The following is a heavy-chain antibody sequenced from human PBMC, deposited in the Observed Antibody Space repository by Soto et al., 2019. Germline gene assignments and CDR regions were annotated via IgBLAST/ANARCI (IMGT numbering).Heavy chain of an antibody. CDR3: ATGPLGGLWFGERVLDY. D-gene: IGHD3-10*01. J-gene: IGHJ4*02. CDR2: FDPEDGEI. Sequence: ASVKVSCKVSGYTLTELSMHWVRQAPGKGLEWMGGFDPEDGEIIYAQKFQGRVTMTEDTSTDTAYMELSSLRSEDTAVYYCATGPLGGLWFGERVLDYWGQGTLVTVSS. V-gene: IGHV1-24*01. CDR1: GYTLTELS.